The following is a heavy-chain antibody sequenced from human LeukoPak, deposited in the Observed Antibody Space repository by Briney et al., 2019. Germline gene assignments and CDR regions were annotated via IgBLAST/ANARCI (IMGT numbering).Heavy chain of an antibody. V-gene: IGHV1-69*13. CDR2: IIPIFGTA. CDR3: ARAYVVVVPAAKGWFDP. Sequence: SVKVSCKASGGTFSSYAITWVRQAPGQGLEWMGGIIPIFGTANYAQKFQGRVTITADESTSTAYMELSSLRSDDTAVYYCARAYVVVVPAAKGWFDPWGQGTLVTVSS. J-gene: IGHJ5*02. D-gene: IGHD2-2*01. CDR1: GGTFSSYA.